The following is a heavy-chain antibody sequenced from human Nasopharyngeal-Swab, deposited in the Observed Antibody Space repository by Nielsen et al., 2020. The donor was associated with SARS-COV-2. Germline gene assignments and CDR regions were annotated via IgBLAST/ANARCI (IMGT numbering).Heavy chain of an antibody. CDR2: IYPRDSAT. CDR3: VRPEGVATSFKYYFQYGMDV. V-gene: IGHV5-51*01. CDR1: GYSFTSYW. Sequence: GSLRLSCKGSGYSFTSYWIAWVRQMPGKGLEWMGIIYPRDSATRYSPSFQGQVTISADKSISTAYLQWSSLKASDTAMYYCVRPEGVATSFKYYFQYGMDVWGQGTMVTVPS. D-gene: IGHD5-12*01. J-gene: IGHJ6*02.